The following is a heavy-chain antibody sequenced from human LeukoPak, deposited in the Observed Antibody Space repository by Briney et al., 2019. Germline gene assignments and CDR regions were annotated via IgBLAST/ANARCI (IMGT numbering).Heavy chain of an antibody. CDR1: GYTFTAYY. CDR3: ARSADCSSTSCYKLGYFQH. V-gene: IGHV1-18*04. J-gene: IGHJ1*01. CDR2: ISAYNGNT. D-gene: IGHD2-2*02. Sequence: ASVKVSCKASGYTFTAYYVHWVRQAPGQGLEWMGWISAYNGNTNYAQKLQGRVTMTTDTSTSTAYMELRSLRSDDTAVYYCARSADCSSTSCYKLGYFQHWGQGTLVTVSS.